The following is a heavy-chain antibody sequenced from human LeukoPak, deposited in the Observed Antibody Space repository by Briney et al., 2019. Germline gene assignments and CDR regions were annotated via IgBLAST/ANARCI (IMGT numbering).Heavy chain of an antibody. V-gene: IGHV3-23*01. CDR2: ISGSGGST. D-gene: IGHD4-11*01. CDR1: GFTFSSYA. CDR3: AKPSDYSNYYYYGMDV. Sequence: GGSLRLSCVASGFTFSSYAMSWVRQAPGKGLEWVSAISGSGGSTYYADSVKGRFTISRDNSKNTLYLQMNSLRAEDTAVYYCAKPSDYSNYYYYGMDVWGQGTTVTVSS. J-gene: IGHJ6*02.